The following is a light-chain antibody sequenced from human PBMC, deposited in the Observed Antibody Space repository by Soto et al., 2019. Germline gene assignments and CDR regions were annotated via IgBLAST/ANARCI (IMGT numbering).Light chain of an antibody. CDR3: SSYTTSYFYV. CDR1: GRDIGAYDY. Sequence: QSALTQPASVSGSPGQSITISCTGSGRDIGAYDYVSWYQQHPGKAPKLIIYGVKNRPSGVSNRFSASKSAFTASLTISGLQTEDEADYSCSSYTTSYFYVFGPGTKVTVL. CDR2: GVK. V-gene: IGLV2-14*01. J-gene: IGLJ1*01.